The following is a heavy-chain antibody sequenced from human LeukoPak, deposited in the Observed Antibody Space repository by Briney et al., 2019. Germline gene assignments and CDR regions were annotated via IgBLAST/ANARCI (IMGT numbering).Heavy chain of an antibody. D-gene: IGHD3-9*01. CDR2: ISSSSSYI. J-gene: IGHJ4*02. CDR1: GFTFSSYS. CDR3: ARDARYYDILTGYYSEVGYFDY. Sequence: GGSLRLSCAASGFTFSSYSMNWVRQAPGKGLEWVSSISSSSSYIYYADSVKGRFTISRDNAKNSLYLQMNSLRAEDTAVYYCARDARYYDILTGYYSEVGYFDYWGQGTLVTVSS. V-gene: IGHV3-21*01.